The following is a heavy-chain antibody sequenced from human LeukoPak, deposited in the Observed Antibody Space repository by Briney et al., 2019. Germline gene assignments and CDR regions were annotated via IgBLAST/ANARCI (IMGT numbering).Heavy chain of an antibody. CDR3: ARGPGPRGSGGSCYSKYYFDY. D-gene: IGHD2-15*01. Sequence: SETLSLTCAVYGGSFSGYYWSWIRQPPGKGLEWIGEINHSGSTNYNPSLKSRVTISVDTSKNQYSLKLSSLTAADTAVYYCARGPGPRGSGGSCYSKYYFDYWGQGTLVTVSS. CDR1: GGSFSGYY. J-gene: IGHJ4*02. V-gene: IGHV4-34*01. CDR2: INHSGST.